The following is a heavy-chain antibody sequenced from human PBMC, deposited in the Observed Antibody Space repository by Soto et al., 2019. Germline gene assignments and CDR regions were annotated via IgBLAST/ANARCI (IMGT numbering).Heavy chain of an antibody. CDR1: GGIFSDYA. D-gene: IGHD3-16*01. CDR2: IIPIFGTT. Sequence: QVQLVQSGAEVRRPGSSVKVSCKTSGGIFSDYALSWVRQAPGQGLEWMGRIIPIFGTTIYAQKFHGRVTITADEPTSTAFMELSSLRSEDTAVYYCARQMNGGVIFDYWGQGTLVTVSS. J-gene: IGHJ4*02. V-gene: IGHV1-69*01. CDR3: ARQMNGGVIFDY.